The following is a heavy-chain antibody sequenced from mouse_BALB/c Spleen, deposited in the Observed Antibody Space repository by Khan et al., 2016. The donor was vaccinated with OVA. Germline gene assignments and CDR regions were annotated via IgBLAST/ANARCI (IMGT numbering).Heavy chain of an antibody. D-gene: IGHD1-1*01. CDR3: GRPFCGSDWFAY. J-gene: IGHJ3*01. V-gene: IGHV2-9*02. CDR1: GFSLTSYG. CDR2: LWAGGST. Sequence: QVQLKESGPGLVAPSQSLSITCTVSGFSLTSYGVHWVRQPPGKGLEWLGVLWAGGSTNYNSALMSRLSISKDNSKNQVFLKMNSLQTDDTAMDCCGRPFCGSDWFAYWGQGTLVTVSA.